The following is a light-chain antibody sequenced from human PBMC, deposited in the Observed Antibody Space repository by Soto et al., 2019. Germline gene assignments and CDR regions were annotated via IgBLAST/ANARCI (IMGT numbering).Light chain of an antibody. Sequence: ESCLRPSPGTLPLPPGESAPLSCRASQSVSSSYLAWYQQKPGQAPRLLIYGASSRATGIPDRFSGSGSGTDFTLTISDVQPEDFAVYYCHQRQSWPRTFGQGTKVDIK. V-gene: IGKV3-20*01. J-gene: IGKJ1*01. CDR2: GAS. CDR3: HQRQSWPRT. CDR1: QSVSSSY.